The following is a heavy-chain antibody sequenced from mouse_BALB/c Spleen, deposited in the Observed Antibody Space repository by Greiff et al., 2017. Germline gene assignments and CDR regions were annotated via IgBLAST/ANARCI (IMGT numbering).Heavy chain of an antibody. CDR3: ARRGFYDYDGSYAMDY. CDR1: GYTFTDYY. D-gene: IGHD2-4*01. J-gene: IGHJ4*01. V-gene: IGHV1-84*02. Sequence: QVQLQQSGPELVKPGASVKISCKASGYTFTDYYINWVKQKPGQGLEWIGWIYPGSGNTKYNEKFKGKATLTVDTSSSTAYMQLSSLTSEDTAVYFCARRGFYDYDGSYAMDYWGQGTSVTVSS. CDR2: IYPGSGNT.